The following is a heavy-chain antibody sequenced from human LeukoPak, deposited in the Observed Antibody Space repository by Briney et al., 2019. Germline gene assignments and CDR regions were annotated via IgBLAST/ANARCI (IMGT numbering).Heavy chain of an antibody. Sequence: PSETLSLTCTASSGSISSSNYYWSWIRQPAGKGLEWIGRISTIGSTNYNPSLNSRVTISIDTSKNQFSLKLSSVTAADTAVYYCARGGTWFGEFHSWGQGTLVTVSS. CDR1: SGSISSSNYY. D-gene: IGHD3-10*01. V-gene: IGHV4-61*02. J-gene: IGHJ5*01. CDR2: ISTIGST. CDR3: ARGGTWFGEFHS.